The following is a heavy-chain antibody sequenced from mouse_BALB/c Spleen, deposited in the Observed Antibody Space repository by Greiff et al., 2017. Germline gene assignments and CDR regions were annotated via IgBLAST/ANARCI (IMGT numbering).Heavy chain of an antibody. CDR3: ARGDYDGGYYFDY. Sequence: QVQLQQSGAELMKPGASVKISCKATGYTFSSYWIEWVKQRPGHGLEWIGEILPGSGSTNYNEKFKGKATFTADTSSNTAYMQLSSLTSEDSAVYYCARGDYDGGYYFDYWGQGTTLTVSS. CDR1: GYTFSSYW. D-gene: IGHD2-4*01. V-gene: IGHV1-9*01. CDR2: ILPGSGST. J-gene: IGHJ2*01.